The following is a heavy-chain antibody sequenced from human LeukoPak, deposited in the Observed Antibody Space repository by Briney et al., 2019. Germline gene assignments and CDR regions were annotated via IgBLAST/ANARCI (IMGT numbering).Heavy chain of an antibody. V-gene: IGHV4-4*07. Sequence: PSETLFLTCTVSGGSISSYYWSWIRQPAGKGLEWIGRIYTSGGTDYNPSLKSRVIMSVDTSQNHLSLKLTSVTAADTAVYYCARDSGTTGEVKFDPWGQGILVTVSS. CDR3: ARDSGTTGEVKFDP. J-gene: IGHJ5*02. CDR1: GGSISSYY. D-gene: IGHD3-10*01. CDR2: IYTSGGT.